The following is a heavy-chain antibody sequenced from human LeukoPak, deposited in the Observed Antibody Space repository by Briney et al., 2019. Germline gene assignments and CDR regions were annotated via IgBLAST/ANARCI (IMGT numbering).Heavy chain of an antibody. CDR3: ARGSKDCSSTSCYHQALFDP. CDR1: GGSISSYY. CDR2: IYHSGST. V-gene: IGHV4-59*12. Sequence: SETLSLTCTVSGGSISSYYWSWIRQPPGKGLEWIGYIYHSGSTYYNPSLKSRVTISVDRSKNQFSLKLSSVTAADTAVYYCARGSKDCSSTSCYHQALFDPWGXXXLXTVSS. J-gene: IGHJ5*02. D-gene: IGHD2-2*01.